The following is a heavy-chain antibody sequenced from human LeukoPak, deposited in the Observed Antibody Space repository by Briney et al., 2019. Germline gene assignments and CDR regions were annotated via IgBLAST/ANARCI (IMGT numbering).Heavy chain of an antibody. CDR3: ARAGGDVVVPAAMGWFDP. V-gene: IGHV4-59*01. CDR1: GGSISSYY. D-gene: IGHD2-2*01. Sequence: SETLSLTCTVSGGSISSYYWSWIRQPPGKGLKWIGYVYYSGSTNYNPSLKSRVTISVDTSKNQFSLKLSSVTAADTAVYYCARAGGDVVVPAAMGWFDPWGQGTLVTDSS. CDR2: VYYSGST. J-gene: IGHJ5*02.